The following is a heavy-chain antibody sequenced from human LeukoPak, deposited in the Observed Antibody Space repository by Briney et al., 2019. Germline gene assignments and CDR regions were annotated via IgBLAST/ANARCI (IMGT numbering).Heavy chain of an antibody. Sequence: ASVKVSCQASGGTFSSYALSWVRPAPGQGLEWMGVIIPIFGTANYAQKFQGRVTITADESTSTAYMELSSLRSEDTAVYYCAFFFQAEDGIRDFDWLTPFDPWGQGTLVTVSS. J-gene: IGHJ5*02. D-gene: IGHD3-9*01. V-gene: IGHV1-69*13. CDR1: GGTFSSYA. CDR3: AFFFQAEDGIRDFDWLTPFDP. CDR2: IIPIFGTA.